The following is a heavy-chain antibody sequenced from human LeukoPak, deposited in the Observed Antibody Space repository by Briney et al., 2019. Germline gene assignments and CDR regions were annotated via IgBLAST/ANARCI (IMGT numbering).Heavy chain of an antibody. J-gene: IGHJ5*01. V-gene: IGHV3-23*01. CDR1: GFTLSSYA. Sequence: PGGSLRLSCSASGFTLSSYAMSWVRQPPGKGLEWVSALSGGGSYTYYADSVKGRFTISRDFSKNTLYLQMNSLRADDTAVYYCIGYNSGWFDYWGQGTLVTVSS. D-gene: IGHD6-19*01. CDR2: LSGGGSYT. CDR3: IGYNSGWFDY.